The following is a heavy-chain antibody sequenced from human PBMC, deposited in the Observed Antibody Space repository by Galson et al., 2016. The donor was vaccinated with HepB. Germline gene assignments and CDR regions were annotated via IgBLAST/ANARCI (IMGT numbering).Heavy chain of an antibody. CDR2: MSPNSGNT. CDR3: ARGGGWGYCTNGVCSPHALDI. CDR1: GYTFTSYD. Sequence: SCKASGYTFTSYDINWVRQATGQGLEWMGWMSPNSGNTNSAQNFKGRPTMTRDTSISTAYMELSILRSEDTAVYFCARGGGWGYCTNGVCSPHALDIWGQGTMVTVSS. D-gene: IGHD2-8*01. J-gene: IGHJ3*02. V-gene: IGHV1-8*01.